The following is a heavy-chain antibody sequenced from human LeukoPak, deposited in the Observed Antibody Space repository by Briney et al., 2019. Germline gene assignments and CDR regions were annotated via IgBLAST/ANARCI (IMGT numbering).Heavy chain of an antibody. CDR1: GYTFTSYG. D-gene: IGHD3-16*02. Sequence: ASVKVSCKASGYTFTSYGISWVRQAPGQGLEWMGWISAYNGNTNYAQKLQGRVTMTTDTSTSTAHMELRSPRSDDTAVYYCARAYTAYYDYVWGSYRHFDYWGQGTLVTVSS. CDR2: ISAYNGNT. J-gene: IGHJ4*02. V-gene: IGHV1-18*01. CDR3: ARAYTAYYDYVWGSYRHFDY.